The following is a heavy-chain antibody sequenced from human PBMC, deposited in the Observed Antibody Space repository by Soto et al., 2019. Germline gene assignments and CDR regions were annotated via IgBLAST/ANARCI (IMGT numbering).Heavy chain of an antibody. CDR3: ARGGIWSSSSIVYYYYGMDV. D-gene: IGHD6-6*01. CDR2: INPSGGST. V-gene: IGHV1-46*01. CDR1: GYTFTSYY. Sequence: GASVKVSCKASGYTFTSYYMHWVRQAPGQGLEWMGIINPSGGSTSYAQKFQGRVTMTGDTSTSTVYMELSSLRSEDTAVYYCARGGIWSSSSIVYYYYGMDVWGQGTTVTVSS. J-gene: IGHJ6*02.